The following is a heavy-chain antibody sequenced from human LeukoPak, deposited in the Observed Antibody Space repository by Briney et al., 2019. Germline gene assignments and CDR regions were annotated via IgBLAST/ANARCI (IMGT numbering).Heavy chain of an antibody. CDR1: GGTFSSYG. CDR2: IIPVVGIL. V-gene: IGHV1-69*04. CDR3: ARGGSYYFYNGMDV. Sequence: SVKVSCKASGGTFSSYGINWVRQAPGLGLEWMARIIPVVGILNYAQKFQGRVTITADNTTSTAYMELSSLRSDDTAVYYCARGGSYYFYNGMDVWGQGTTVTVSS. J-gene: IGHJ6*02. D-gene: IGHD1-1*01.